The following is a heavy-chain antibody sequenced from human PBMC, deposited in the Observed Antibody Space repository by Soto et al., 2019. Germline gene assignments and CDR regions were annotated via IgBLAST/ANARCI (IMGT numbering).Heavy chain of an antibody. J-gene: IGHJ4*02. CDR1: GFTFSDHY. CDR3: VSLRYNSGWAFDY. D-gene: IGHD6-19*01. V-gene: IGHV3-72*01. CDR2: TRNKANSYTT. Sequence: EVQLVESGGGLVQPGGSLRLSCAASGFTFSDHYMDWVRQAPGKGLEWVGRTRNKANSYTTEYAASVKGRFTISRDESKNSLYLQMNSLKTEDTAMYYCVSLRYNSGWAFDYWGQGTLVTVSS.